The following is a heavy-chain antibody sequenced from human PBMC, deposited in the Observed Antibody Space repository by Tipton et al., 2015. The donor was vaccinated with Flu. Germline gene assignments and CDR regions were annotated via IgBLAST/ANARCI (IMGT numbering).Heavy chain of an antibody. CDR2: IYPADSDT. D-gene: IGHD3-16*01. V-gene: IGHV5-51*01. CDR1: GYSFTSYW. Sequence: QLVQSGAEVKKPGDSLKISCKGSGYSFTSYWIGWVRQMPGKGLEWMGIIYPADSDTRYSPSFQGQVTISADKSISTAYLQWSSLKASDTAMYYGARHRIPGGHEFFYGMDVWGQGPTVTVFS. J-gene: IGHJ6*02. CDR3: ARHRIPGGHEFFYGMDV.